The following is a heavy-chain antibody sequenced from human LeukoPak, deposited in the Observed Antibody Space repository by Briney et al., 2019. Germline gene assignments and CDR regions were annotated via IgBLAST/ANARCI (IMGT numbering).Heavy chain of an antibody. CDR1: GFTFSSYE. J-gene: IGHJ4*02. CDR3: AREHAVGATLDY. CDR2: IDSSGSNI. V-gene: IGHV3-48*03. Sequence: GGSLRLSCAASGFTFSSYEMNWVRQAPGKGLEWVSYIDSSGSNIHYADSVKGRFTISRDNAKNSLYLQMKSLRAEDTAVYYCAREHAVGATLDYWGQGTRVTVSS. D-gene: IGHD1-26*01.